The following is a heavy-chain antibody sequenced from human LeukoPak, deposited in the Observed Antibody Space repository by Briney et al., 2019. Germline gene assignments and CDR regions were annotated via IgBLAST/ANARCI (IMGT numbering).Heavy chain of an antibody. CDR2: IYHSGST. V-gene: IGHV4-38-2*02. J-gene: IGHJ4*02. D-gene: IGHD3-22*01. Sequence: PSETLSLTCTVSGYSISNGYYWGWIRQPPGKGLEWIGNIYHSGSTYYNPSLKSRVTISVDTSKNQFSLKLSSVTAADTAVYYCARGRPGNYYYDRRGYYFDYWGQGTLVTVSS. CDR1: GYSISNGYY. CDR3: ARGRPGNYYYDRRGYYFDY.